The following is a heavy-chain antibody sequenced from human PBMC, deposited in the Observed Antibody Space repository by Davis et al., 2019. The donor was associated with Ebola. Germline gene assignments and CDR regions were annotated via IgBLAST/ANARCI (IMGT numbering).Heavy chain of an antibody. J-gene: IGHJ2*01. CDR2: ISSSSSYI. D-gene: IGHD4-23*01. CDR3: ASPGNDIAWYFDL. CDR1: GFTFSSYS. V-gene: IGHV3-21*04. Sequence: GESLKISCAASGFTFSSYSMNWVRQAPGKGLEWVSSISSSSSYIYYADSVKGRFTISRDNAKNSLYLQMNSLKTEDTAVYYCASPGNDIAWYFDLWGRGTLVTVSS.